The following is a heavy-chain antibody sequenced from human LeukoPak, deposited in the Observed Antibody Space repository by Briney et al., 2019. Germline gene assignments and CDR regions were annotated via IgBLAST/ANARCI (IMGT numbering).Heavy chain of an antibody. D-gene: IGHD6-19*01. CDR3: AKTTFGYSSGRSPGWPVDY. V-gene: IGHV3-23*01. Sequence: PGGSLRLSCAASGFTFNSHAMNWVRQAPGKGLEWVSGIVGSGGSSYYAESVRGRFTISRDNSKNTVYLQMNSLRDEDTAVYYCAKTTFGYSSGRSPGWPVDYWGQGAVVTVSS. CDR2: IVGSGGSS. CDR1: GFTFNSHA. J-gene: IGHJ4*02.